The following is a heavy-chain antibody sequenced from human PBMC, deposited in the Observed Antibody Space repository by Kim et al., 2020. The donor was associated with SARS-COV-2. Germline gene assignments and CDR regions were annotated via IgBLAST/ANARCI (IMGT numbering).Heavy chain of an antibody. J-gene: IGHJ4*02. Sequence: GESLKISCKGSGYSFTSYWIGWVRQMPGKGLEWMGIIYPGDSDTRYSPSFQGQVTISADNSISAAYLQWRSLKASDTAMYYGARRDFHYDILTGYQYYFDDWGQGTPVSVSS. V-gene: IGHV5-51*01. CDR3: ARRDFHYDILTGYQYYFDD. CDR1: GYSFTSYW. D-gene: IGHD3-9*01. CDR2: IYPGDSDT.